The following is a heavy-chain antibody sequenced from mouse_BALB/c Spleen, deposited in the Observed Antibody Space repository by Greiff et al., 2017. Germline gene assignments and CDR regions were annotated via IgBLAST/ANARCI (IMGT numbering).Heavy chain of an antibody. Sequence: VQLKESGAELVRSGASVKLSCTASGFNIKDYYMHWVKQRPEQGLEWIGWIDPENGDTEYAPKFQGKATMTADTSSNTAYLQLSSLTSEDTAVYYCKGGAYYGNYVDYWGQGTSVTVSS. CDR3: KGGAYYGNYVDY. J-gene: IGHJ4*01. V-gene: IGHV14-4*02. CDR1: GFNIKDYY. D-gene: IGHD2-10*01. CDR2: IDPENGDT.